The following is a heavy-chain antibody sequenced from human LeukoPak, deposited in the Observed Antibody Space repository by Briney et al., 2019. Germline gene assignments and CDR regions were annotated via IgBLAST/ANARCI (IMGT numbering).Heavy chain of an antibody. D-gene: IGHD6-6*01. CDR3: ARGKVAARRGSWFDP. CDR2: MNPNSGNT. V-gene: IGHV1-8*03. Sequence: ASVKDSCKASGYTFTSYDINWVRQATGQGLEWMGWMNPNSGNTGYAQRFQDRVTITRNTSISTAYMELSSLRSEDTAVYYCARGKVAARRGSWFDPWGQGTLVTVSS. J-gene: IGHJ5*02. CDR1: GYTFTSYD.